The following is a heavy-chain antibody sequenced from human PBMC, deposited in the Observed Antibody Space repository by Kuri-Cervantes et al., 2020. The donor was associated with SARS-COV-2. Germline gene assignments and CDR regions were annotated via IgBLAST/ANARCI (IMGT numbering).Heavy chain of an antibody. J-gene: IGHJ3*02. V-gene: IGHV3-30-3*01. Sequence: GESLKISCAASGFTFSSYAMHWVRQAPGKGLEWVAVISYVGSNKYYADSVKGRFTISRDNSKNTLYLQMNSLRAEDTAVYYCARVGGGNSDAFDIWGQGTMVTVSS. CDR3: ARVGGGNSDAFDI. D-gene: IGHD4-23*01. CDR1: GFTFSSYA. CDR2: ISYVGSNK.